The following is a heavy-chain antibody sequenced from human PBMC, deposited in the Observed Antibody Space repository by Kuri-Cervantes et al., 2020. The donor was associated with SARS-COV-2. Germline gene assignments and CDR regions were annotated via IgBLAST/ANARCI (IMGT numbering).Heavy chain of an antibody. V-gene: IGHV4-34*01. Sequence: SETLSLTCAVYGGSFSGYYWSWIRQPPGKGLEWIGEINHSGSTNYNPSLKTRVTISVNTSKNQFSLKLSSVTAADTAVYYCARVGAGVCSSASCYSRAFDYGGQGTLVTVSS. J-gene: IGHJ4*02. CDR2: INHSGST. CDR1: GGSFSGYY. CDR3: ARVGAGVCSSASCYSRAFDY. D-gene: IGHD2-2*02.